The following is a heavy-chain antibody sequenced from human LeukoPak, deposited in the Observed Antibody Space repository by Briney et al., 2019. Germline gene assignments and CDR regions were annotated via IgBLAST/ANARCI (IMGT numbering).Heavy chain of an antibody. Sequence: SQTLSLTCTVSGGPISIGNYYGSWIRQPPGKGLEWLGYIYYSGRTYYNPSLKSRLMISVDTSKNQFSLKLGYLSDADTAEYYFARIRTTVTQYCDYWGQGTLVTVSS. D-gene: IGHD4-17*01. CDR2: IYYSGRT. V-gene: IGHV4-30-4*01. CDR3: ARIRTTVTQYCDY. J-gene: IGHJ4*02. CDR1: GGPISIGNYY.